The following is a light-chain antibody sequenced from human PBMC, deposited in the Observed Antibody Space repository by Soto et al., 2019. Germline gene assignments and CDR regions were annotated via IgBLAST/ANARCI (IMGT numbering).Light chain of an antibody. CDR3: GTWDSSLRHYV. J-gene: IGLJ1*01. CDR1: WSNIGTNY. Sequence: QSVLTQPPSVSAAPGQKVTISCSGAWSNIGTNYVSWYQHLPGTAPKLLIYDNDKRPSGIPDRFSGSRSGTSATLGITGPQTGDEADYYCGTWDSSLRHYVFGPGTKVTVL. V-gene: IGLV1-51*01. CDR2: DND.